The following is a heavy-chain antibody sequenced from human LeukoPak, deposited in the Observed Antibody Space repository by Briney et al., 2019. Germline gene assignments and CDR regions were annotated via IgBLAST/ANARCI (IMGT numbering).Heavy chain of an antibody. CDR3: PSHLWFGELSGGVQKYIDY. CDR2: INPNSGGT. J-gene: IGHJ4*02. D-gene: IGHD3-10*01. V-gene: IGHV1-2*06. CDR1: GYTFTGYY. Sequence: ASVKVSCKASGYTFTGYYMHWVRQAPGQGLEWMGRINPNSGGTNYAQKFQGRVTMTRDTSISTAYMELSRLRSDDTAVYYCPSHLWFGELSGGVQKYIDYWGQGTLVTVSS.